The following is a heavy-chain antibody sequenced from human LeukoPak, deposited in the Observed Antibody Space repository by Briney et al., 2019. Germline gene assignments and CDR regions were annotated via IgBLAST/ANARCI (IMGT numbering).Heavy chain of an antibody. CDR1: GGSISSGSYY. Sequence: PSDTLSLTRTFSGGSISSGSYYWGWIRQPPGKGLESIESIYYTGSTYYNPSLKSRVTISVDTSKIQFSLKLSSVTAADTAVYYCARQAAYCSSGSCYPNWFGPWGQGTLVTVSS. V-gene: IGHV4-39*01. CDR3: ARQAAYCSSGSCYPNWFGP. D-gene: IGHD2-15*01. J-gene: IGHJ5*02. CDR2: IYYTGST.